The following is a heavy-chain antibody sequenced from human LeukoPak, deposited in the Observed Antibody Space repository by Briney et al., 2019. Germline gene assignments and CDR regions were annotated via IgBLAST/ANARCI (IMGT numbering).Heavy chain of an antibody. CDR1: GYTFTSYA. D-gene: IGHD6-13*01. V-gene: IGHV7-4-1*02. CDR2: INTNTGNP. J-gene: IGHJ4*02. CDR3: AREGYSSSWPLRYYFDY. Sequence: GASVKVSCKASGYTFTSYAMNWVRQAPGQGLEWMGWINTNTGNPTYAQGFTGRFVFSLDTFVSTAYLQISSLKAEDTAVYYCAREGYSSSWPLRYYFDYWGQGTLVTVSS.